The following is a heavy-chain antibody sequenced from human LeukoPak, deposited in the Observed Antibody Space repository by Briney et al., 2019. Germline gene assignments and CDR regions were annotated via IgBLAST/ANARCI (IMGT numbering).Heavy chain of an antibody. CDR2: INPKSGGT. J-gene: IGHJ4*02. Sequence: ASVKVSCKASGYTFSGYYMHWVRQAPGQGLEWMGWINPKSGGTNYAQKFQGRVTMTRDTSISTAYMELSRLRSDDTAVYYCARDDYGDYPFDYWGQGTLVTVSS. CDR1: GYTFSGYY. D-gene: IGHD4-17*01. CDR3: ARDDYGDYPFDY. V-gene: IGHV1-2*02.